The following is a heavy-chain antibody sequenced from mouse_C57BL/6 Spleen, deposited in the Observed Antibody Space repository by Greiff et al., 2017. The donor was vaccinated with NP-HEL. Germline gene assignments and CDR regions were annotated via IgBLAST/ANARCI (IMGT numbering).Heavy chain of an antibody. J-gene: IGHJ2*01. CDR1: GFTFSSYG. CDR2: ISSGGSYT. Sequence: EVQLVESGGDLVKPGGSLKLSCAASGFTFSSYGMSWVRQTPDKRLEWVATISSGGSYTYYPDSVKGRFTISRDNAKNTLYLQMSSLKSEDTAMYYCARHSITTVVARGDYFDYWGQGTTLTVSS. D-gene: IGHD1-1*01. CDR3: ARHSITTVVARGDYFDY. V-gene: IGHV5-6*01.